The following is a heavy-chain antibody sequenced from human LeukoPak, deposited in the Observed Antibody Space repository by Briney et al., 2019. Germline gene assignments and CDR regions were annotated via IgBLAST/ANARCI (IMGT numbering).Heavy chain of an antibody. CDR3: ARSTDSWTNYYGMDV. CDR1: GFTFSSYW. Sequence: PGGSLRLSCAASGFTFSSYWMHWVRQAPGKGLVWVSRINSDETRTNFADPVKGRFTISRDNAKNTLYLRMNSLRAEDTAVYYCARSTDSWTNYYGMDVWGQGTTVTVSS. CDR2: INSDETRT. D-gene: IGHD3/OR15-3a*01. J-gene: IGHJ6*02. V-gene: IGHV3-74*01.